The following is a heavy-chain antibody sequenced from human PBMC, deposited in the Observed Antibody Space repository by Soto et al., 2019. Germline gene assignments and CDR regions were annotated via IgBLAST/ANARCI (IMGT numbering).Heavy chain of an antibody. CDR1: NGSIKTDNYY. J-gene: IGHJ4*02. CDR3: ARCASSCSLGF. V-gene: IGHV4-30-4*01. Sequence: SETLSLTCTVSNGSIKTDNYYWSWIRQPPGKGLEWIGYIYFTGSTYYNPSLKSRVSMSIDTSQNQFSLKLSSVTAADTAVYYCARCASSCSLGFWGQGTLVTVSS. CDR2: IYFTGST. D-gene: IGHD2-15*01.